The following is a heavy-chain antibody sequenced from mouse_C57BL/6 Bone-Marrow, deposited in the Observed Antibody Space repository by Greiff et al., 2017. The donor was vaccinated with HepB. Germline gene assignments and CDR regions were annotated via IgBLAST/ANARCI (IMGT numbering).Heavy chain of an antibody. Sequence: VQVVESGPELVKPGASVKISCKASGYAFSSSWMNWVKQRPGKGLEWIGRIYPGDGDTNYNGKFKGKATLTADKSSSTAYMQLSSLTSEDSAVYFCARSGTTVVESYWGQGTLVTVSA. V-gene: IGHV1-82*01. D-gene: IGHD1-1*01. CDR1: GYAFSSSW. J-gene: IGHJ3*01. CDR2: IYPGDGDT. CDR3: ARSGTTVVESY.